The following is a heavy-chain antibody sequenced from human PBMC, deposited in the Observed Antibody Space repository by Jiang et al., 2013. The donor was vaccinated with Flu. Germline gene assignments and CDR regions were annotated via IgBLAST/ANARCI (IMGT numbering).Heavy chain of an antibody. CDR3: ARDQVDTYDYGMDV. CDR1: GFTFSSYA. CDR2: ISYDGSNK. Sequence: RLSCAASGFTFSSYAMHWVRQAPGKGLEWVAVISYDGSNKYYADSVKGRFTISRDNSKNTLYLQMNSLRAEDTAVYYCARDQVDTYDYGMDVWGQGTTVTVSS. D-gene: IGHD5-18*01. J-gene: IGHJ6*02. V-gene: IGHV3-30-3*01.